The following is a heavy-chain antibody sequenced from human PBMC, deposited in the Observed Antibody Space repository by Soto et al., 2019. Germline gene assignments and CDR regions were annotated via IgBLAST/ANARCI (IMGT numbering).Heavy chain of an antibody. CDR2: IYYSGST. D-gene: IGHD3-22*01. CDR3: MLGSGWKDFDY. V-gene: IGHV4-39*01. Sequence: SETLSLTCTVSGGSITRSSYYWGWIRQPPGKGLEWIGNIYYSGSTYYNPSLKSRVTISVDTSKNQFSLKLSSVTAADTAVYYCMLGSGWKDFDYWGQGTPVTVS. J-gene: IGHJ4*02. CDR1: GGSITRSSYY.